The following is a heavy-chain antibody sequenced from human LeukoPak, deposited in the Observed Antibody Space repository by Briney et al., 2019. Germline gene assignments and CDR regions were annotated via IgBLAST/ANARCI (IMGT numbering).Heavy chain of an antibody. J-gene: IGHJ6*02. CDR2: INHSGST. Sequence: SETLSLTCTVSGGSISSYYWSWIRQPPGKGLEWIGEINHSGSTNYNPSLKSRVTISVDTSKNQFSLKLSSVTAADTAVYYCARVDYDFWSYGMDAWGQGTTVTVSS. V-gene: IGHV4-34*01. CDR1: GGSISSYY. CDR3: ARVDYDFWSYGMDA. D-gene: IGHD3-3*01.